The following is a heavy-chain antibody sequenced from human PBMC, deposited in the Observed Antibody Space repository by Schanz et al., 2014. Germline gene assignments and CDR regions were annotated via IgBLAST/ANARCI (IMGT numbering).Heavy chain of an antibody. CDR1: GFTFITYT. Sequence: EVQLLESGGGLVQPGGSLRLSCAASGFTFITYTMNWVRQTPGKGLEWVSFISSSGTSIYYADSVRGRFTISRDNAKNSLYLQMNSLRAEDTAVYYCARDSGSHYVVDYWGQGTLVTVSS. J-gene: IGHJ4*02. V-gene: IGHV3-48*01. CDR3: ARDSGSHYVVDY. CDR2: ISSSGTSI. D-gene: IGHD1-26*01.